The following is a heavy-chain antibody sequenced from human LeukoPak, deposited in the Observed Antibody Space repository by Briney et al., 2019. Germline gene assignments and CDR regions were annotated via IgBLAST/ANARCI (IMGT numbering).Heavy chain of an antibody. CDR1: GGSITDYY. CDR3: ARDDRVSGTFLRWFDP. CDR2: IYKSGST. Sequence: SETLSLTCTVSGGSITDYYWSWIRQPAGKRLEWIGHIYKSGSTDYNPSLKSRATMSIDTSKSQFSLNLSSVTAADTAVYYCARDDRVSGTFLRWFDPWGQGTLVTVSS. V-gene: IGHV4-4*07. J-gene: IGHJ5*02. D-gene: IGHD1-26*01.